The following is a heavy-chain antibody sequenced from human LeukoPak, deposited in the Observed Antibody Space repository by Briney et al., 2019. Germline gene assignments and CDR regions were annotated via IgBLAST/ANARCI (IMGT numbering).Heavy chain of an antibody. Sequence: SETLPLTCTVTGGSISSYSYYWGWIRQPPGKGLAWIGSIYYSGSNSYNPSLKSRVTISVDTSKNKFSLKLSSVTAADTAVYYCARQVGLRYFDWLLSGNDAFDIWGQGTMVTVSS. CDR3: ARQVGLRYFDWLLSGNDAFDI. CDR2: IYYSGSN. D-gene: IGHD3-9*01. CDR1: GGSISSYSYY. J-gene: IGHJ3*02. V-gene: IGHV4-39*01.